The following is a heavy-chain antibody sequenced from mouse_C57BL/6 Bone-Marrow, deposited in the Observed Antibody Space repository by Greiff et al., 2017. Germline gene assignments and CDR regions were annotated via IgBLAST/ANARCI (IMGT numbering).Heavy chain of an antibody. D-gene: IGHD1-1*01. Sequence: EVQLVESGGGLVQPGGSLKLSCAASGFTFSDYYMYWVRQTPEKRLEWVAYISNGGGSTYYPDTVKGRFTISRDNAKNTLYLQMSRLKSEDTAMYYCARRATTVVGGFDYWGQGTTLTVSS. J-gene: IGHJ2*01. CDR3: ARRATTVVGGFDY. CDR1: GFTFSDYY. CDR2: ISNGGGST. V-gene: IGHV5-12*01.